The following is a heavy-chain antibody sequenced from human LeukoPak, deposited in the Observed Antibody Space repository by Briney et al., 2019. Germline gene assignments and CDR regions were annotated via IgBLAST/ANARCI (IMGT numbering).Heavy chain of an antibody. D-gene: IGHD5-24*01. V-gene: IGHV4-34*01. J-gene: IGHJ4*02. CDR1: GGSFSGYY. CDR3: ARDGYNRGGFDY. Sequence: SETLSLTCAVYGGSFSGYYWSWIRQPPGKGLEWIGEINHSGSTNYNPSLRSRVTISVDTSKNQFSLKLSSVTAADTAVYYCARDGYNRGGFDYWGQGTLVTVSS. CDR2: INHSGST.